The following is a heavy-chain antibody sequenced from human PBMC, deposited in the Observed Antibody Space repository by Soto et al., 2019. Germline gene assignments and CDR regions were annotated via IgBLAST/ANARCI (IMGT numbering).Heavy chain of an antibody. Sequence: GSLRLSCAASGFTFSSYGMHWVRQAPGKGLEWVSAIGTAGDTYYPGSVKGRFTISRENAKNSLYLQMNSLRAGDTAVYYCARGTMIGSMDVWGQGTTVTVSS. CDR1: GFTFSSYG. J-gene: IGHJ6*02. V-gene: IGHV3-13*04. D-gene: IGHD3-22*01. CDR2: IGTAGDT. CDR3: ARGTMIGSMDV.